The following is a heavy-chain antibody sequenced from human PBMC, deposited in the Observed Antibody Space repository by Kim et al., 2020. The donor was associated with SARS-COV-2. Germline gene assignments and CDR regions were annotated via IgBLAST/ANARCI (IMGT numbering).Heavy chain of an antibody. J-gene: IGHJ4*02. CDR2: INHSGST. D-gene: IGHD6-19*01. CDR1: GGSFSGYY. Sequence: SETLSLTCAVYGGSFSGYYWSWIRQPPGKGLEWIGEINHSGSTNYNPSLKSRVTISVDTSKNQFSLKLSSVTAADTAVYYCARGYSSGWYESSRRRYYFDYWGQGTLVTVSS. V-gene: IGHV4-34*01. CDR3: ARGYSSGWYESSRRRYYFDY.